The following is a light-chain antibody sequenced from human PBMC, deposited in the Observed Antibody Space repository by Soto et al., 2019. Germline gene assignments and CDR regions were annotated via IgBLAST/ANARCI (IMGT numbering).Light chain of an antibody. CDR1: SSDIGAYDH. CDR2: SVS. CDR3: ISYTVSRYYV. V-gene: IGLV2-14*01. Sequence: QSVLIQPASVSGSPGQSITISCSGTSSDIGAYDHVAWFQQFPGKTPKLVIYSVSNRPSGVSYRFSGSKSGNTASLTISGLQADAEADYYCISYTVSRYYVFGHGTKVTVX. J-gene: IGLJ1*01.